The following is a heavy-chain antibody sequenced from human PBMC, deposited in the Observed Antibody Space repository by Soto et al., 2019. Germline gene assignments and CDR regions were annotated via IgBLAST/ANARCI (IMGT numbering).Heavy chain of an antibody. J-gene: IGHJ4*02. Sequence: SETLSLTCTVSGGSISSSSYYWGWIRQPPGKGLEWIGSIYYSGSTYYNPSLKSRVTISVDTSKNQFSLKLSSVTAADTAVYYCARRFPTYYFDYWGQGTLVTVS. V-gene: IGHV4-39*01. CDR2: IYYSGST. CDR3: ARRFPTYYFDY. CDR1: GGSISSSSYY. D-gene: IGHD2-21*01.